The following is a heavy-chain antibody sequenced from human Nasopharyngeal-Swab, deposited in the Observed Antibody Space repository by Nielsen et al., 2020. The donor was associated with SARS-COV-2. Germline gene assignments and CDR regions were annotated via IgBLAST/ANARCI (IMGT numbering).Heavy chain of an antibody. D-gene: IGHD3-10*01. CDR2: ISSSSSYI. J-gene: IGHJ6*03. CDR3: ARFALGLTYGPLLSYYMDV. V-gene: IGHV3-21*01. Sequence: VCQAPGKGLEWVSSISSSSSYIYYADSVKGRFTISRDNAKNSLYLQMNSLRAEDTAVYYCARFALGLTYGPLLSYYMDVWGKGTTVTVSS.